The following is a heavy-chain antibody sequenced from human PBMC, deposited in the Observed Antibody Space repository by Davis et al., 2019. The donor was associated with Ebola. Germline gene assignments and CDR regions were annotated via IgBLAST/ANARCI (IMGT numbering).Heavy chain of an antibody. V-gene: IGHV1-8*01. J-gene: IGHJ6*02. D-gene: IGHD2-21*02. Sequence: ASVKVSCKASGYTFTSYDINWVRQATGQGLEWMGWMNPNSGNTGYAQKFQGRVTMTRNTSISTAYMELSSLRSEDTAVYYCARCFGDTYYYGMDVWGQGTTVTVSS. CDR1: GYTFTSYD. CDR2: MNPNSGNT. CDR3: ARCFGDTYYYGMDV.